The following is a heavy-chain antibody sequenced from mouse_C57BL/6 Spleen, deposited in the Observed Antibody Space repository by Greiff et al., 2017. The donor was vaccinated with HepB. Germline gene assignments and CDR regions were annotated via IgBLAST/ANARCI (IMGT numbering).Heavy chain of an antibody. D-gene: IGHD2-1*01. CDR1: GFTFSDYG. CDR3: AKGDYGNYDY. V-gene: IGHV5-17*01. J-gene: IGHJ2*01. CDR2: ISSGSSTI. Sequence: EVQLVESGGGLVKPGGSLKLSCAASGFTFSDYGMHWVRQAPEKGLEWVAYISSGSSTIYYANTVKGRFTISRDNAKNTLFLQMTSLTSEDTAMYYCAKGDYGNYDYWGQGTTLTVSS.